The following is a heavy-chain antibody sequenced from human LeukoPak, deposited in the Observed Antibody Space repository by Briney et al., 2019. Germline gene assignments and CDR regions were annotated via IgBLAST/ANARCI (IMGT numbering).Heavy chain of an antibody. CDR3: ARRAGYSSSTSCYFPLDV. J-gene: IGHJ6*04. V-gene: IGHV4-4*09. Sequence: SETLSLTCTVSGGSISIYYWCWVRQPPGKGLEWVWYIYTNGSPTQHPSLHTRVTISVDTSKNQFSLKLSSVTAADTAVYYCARRAGYSSSTSCYFPLDVWGKGTTVTASS. CDR1: GGSISIYY. CDR2: IYTNGSP. D-gene: IGHD2-2*01.